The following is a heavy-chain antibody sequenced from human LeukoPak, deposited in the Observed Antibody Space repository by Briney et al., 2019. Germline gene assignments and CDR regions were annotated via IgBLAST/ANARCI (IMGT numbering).Heavy chain of an antibody. D-gene: IGHD6-6*01. Sequence: PGGSLGLSCAASGFTFSSYSMNWVRQAPGKGLEWVSSISSSSSYIYYADSVKGRFTISRDNAKNSLYLQMNSLRAEDTAVYYCARGGRFEYSSSSGGQGTLVTVSS. CDR2: ISSSSSYI. J-gene: IGHJ4*02. CDR3: ARGGRFEYSSSS. CDR1: GFTFSSYS. V-gene: IGHV3-21*01.